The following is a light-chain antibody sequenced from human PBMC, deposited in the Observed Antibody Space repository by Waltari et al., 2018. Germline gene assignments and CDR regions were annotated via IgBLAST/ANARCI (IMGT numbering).Light chain of an antibody. CDR3: QSADSSGTSVV. V-gene: IGLV3-25*03. CDR2: KDS. Sequence: SYELTQPPSVSVSPGQTARITCSGDALPQQYAYWYQQKPVQTPVLVIDKDSERPSGIPERFSGSSSGTTVTLTISGVQAEDESDYYCQSADSSGTSVVFGGVTKLTFL. J-gene: IGLJ2*01. CDR1: ALPQQY.